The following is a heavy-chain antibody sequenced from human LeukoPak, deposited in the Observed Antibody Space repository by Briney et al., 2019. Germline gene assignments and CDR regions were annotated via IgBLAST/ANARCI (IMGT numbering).Heavy chain of an antibody. CDR2: IHYRGNT. D-gene: IGHD3-22*01. CDR3: ARHSVXDWNXFXDS. CDR1: GGSISGNS. Sequence: SETLSLACAVSGGSISGNSWSWIRQPPEKGLEWIGDIHYRGNTDYNPSLKTRVTISVDTSRDQISLRLTSVTAADTAMYYCARHSVXDWNXFXDSWGQGTLV. V-gene: IGHV4-59*08. J-gene: IGHJ4*02.